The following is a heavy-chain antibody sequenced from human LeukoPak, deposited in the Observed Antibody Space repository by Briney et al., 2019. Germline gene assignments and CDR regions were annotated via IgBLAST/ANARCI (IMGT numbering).Heavy chain of an antibody. D-gene: IGHD3-16*02. J-gene: IGHJ5*02. CDR2: IKQDGSEK. CDR1: GFTFSSYW. Sequence: PGGSLRLSCAASGFTFSSYWMTWVRQAPGKGLEWVANIKQDGSEKYYVDSVKGRFSISRDNAQYSLYLQMNSLRAEDTAVYYCARAGVIGNWFAPWGQGTLVTVSS. CDR3: ARAGVIGNWFAP. V-gene: IGHV3-7*01.